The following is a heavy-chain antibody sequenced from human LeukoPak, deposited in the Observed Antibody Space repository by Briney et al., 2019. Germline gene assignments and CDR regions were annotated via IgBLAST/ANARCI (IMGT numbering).Heavy chain of an antibody. D-gene: IGHD3-10*01. CDR2: MNPNSGNT. Sequence: VASVKVSCKASGYTFTSYDINWVRQATGQGLEWMGWMNPNSGNTGYAQKFQGRVTMTRNTSISTAYMELSSLRSEDTAVYYCARGGVLLWFGELLYGKNYYYMDVWGKGTTVTISS. CDR1: GYTFTSYD. V-gene: IGHV1-8*01. CDR3: ARGGVLLWFGELLYGKNYYYMDV. J-gene: IGHJ6*03.